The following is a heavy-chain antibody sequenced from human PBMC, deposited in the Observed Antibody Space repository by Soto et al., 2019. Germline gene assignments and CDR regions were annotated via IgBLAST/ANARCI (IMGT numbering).Heavy chain of an antibody. Sequence: AASVKVSCKASGYTFTGYYMHWVRQAPGQGLEWMGWINPNSGGTNYAQKFQGRVAMTRDTSISTAYMELSRLRSDDTAVYYCARDRLLLAAAAPAGYYYYGMDVWGQGTTVTVSS. D-gene: IGHD6-13*01. CDR1: GYTFTGYY. V-gene: IGHV1-2*02. CDR3: ARDRLLLAAAAPAGYYYYGMDV. CDR2: INPNSGGT. J-gene: IGHJ6*02.